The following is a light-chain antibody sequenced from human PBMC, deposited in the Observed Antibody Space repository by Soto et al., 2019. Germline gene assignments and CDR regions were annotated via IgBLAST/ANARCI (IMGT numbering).Light chain of an antibody. V-gene: IGLV2-8*01. J-gene: IGLJ1*01. Sequence: QSVLTQPPSASGSPGQSVTISCTGTSSDVGGYNYVSWYQQHPGKAPKLMIFEVSERPSGVPDRFSGSKSGSTASLTVSGLQADDEADYYCSSYAGSNHYVFGTGTKLTVL. CDR3: SSYAGSNHYV. CDR2: EVS. CDR1: SSDVGGYNY.